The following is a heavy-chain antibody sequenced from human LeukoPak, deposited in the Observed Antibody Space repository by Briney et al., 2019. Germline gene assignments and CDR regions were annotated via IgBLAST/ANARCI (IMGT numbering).Heavy chain of an antibody. CDR1: GFTFSTYW. CDR2: MKGDESEI. D-gene: IGHD1-26*01. J-gene: IGHJ4*02. Sequence: GGSLRLSCAASGFTFSTYWMTWVRQAPGKGLEWVANMKGDESEIHYVDSVKGRFTISRDNAKNSLYLQMNSLRSDDTAVYYCARDAVGARRFDYWGQGTLVTVSS. V-gene: IGHV3-7*03. CDR3: ARDAVGARRFDY.